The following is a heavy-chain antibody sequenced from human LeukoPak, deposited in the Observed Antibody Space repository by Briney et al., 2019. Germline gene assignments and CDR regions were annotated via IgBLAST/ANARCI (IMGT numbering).Heavy chain of an antibody. CDR1: GSSISSYY. Sequence: SETLSLTCTVSGSSISSYYWSWIRQPPGKGLEWIAYIYYSGSTDYNPSLKSRVTISLDTSKNQFSLKLSSVTAADTAVYYCARHDPIVGTPDAFDIWGQGTMVTVSS. CDR3: ARHDPIVGTPDAFDI. D-gene: IGHD1-26*01. V-gene: IGHV4-59*08. CDR2: IYYSGST. J-gene: IGHJ3*02.